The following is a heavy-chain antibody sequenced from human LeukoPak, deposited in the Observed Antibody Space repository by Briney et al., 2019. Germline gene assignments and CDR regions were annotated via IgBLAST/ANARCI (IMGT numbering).Heavy chain of an antibody. D-gene: IGHD7-27*01. CDR3: ARGPGVNQYYQH. V-gene: IGHV1-8*01. J-gene: IGHJ1*01. CDR1: GYTFTSYD. CDR2: MNPNSGNT. Sequence: AASVKVSCKASGYTFTSYDINWVRQATGQGLEWMGWMNPNSGNTGYAQKFQGRVTMTRNTSISTAYMDLGSLRSEDTAVYYCARGPGVNQYYQHWGQGTLVTVSS.